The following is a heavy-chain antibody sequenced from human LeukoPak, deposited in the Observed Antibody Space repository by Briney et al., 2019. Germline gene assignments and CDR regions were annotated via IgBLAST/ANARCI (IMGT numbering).Heavy chain of an antibody. D-gene: IGHD2-2*02. J-gene: IGHJ4*02. CDR1: GFTFTSSA. Sequence: ASVEVSCKASGFTFTSSAMQWVRQARGQRLEWIGWIVVGSGNTNYAQKFQERVTITRDMSTSTAYMELSSLRSEDTAVYYCAAVGYCSSTSCYTYYWGQGTLVTVSS. V-gene: IGHV1-58*02. CDR3: AAVGYCSSTSCYTYY. CDR2: IVVGSGNT.